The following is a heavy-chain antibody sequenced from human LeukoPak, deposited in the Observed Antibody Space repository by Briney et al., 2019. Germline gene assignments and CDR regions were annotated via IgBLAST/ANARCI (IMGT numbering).Heavy chain of an antibody. Sequence: GGYLRLYCAAYGFTFSDYYMSWIRQAQGNGLEWGSYISSSGSTIYYADSVKGRFTISRDNAKNLLYLQMNSLRAEDTAVYYCARFGYVAAVDLWGQGTLVTVSS. D-gene: IGHD2-15*01. CDR1: GFTFSDYY. CDR2: ISSSGSTI. V-gene: IGHV3-11*04. J-gene: IGHJ4*02. CDR3: ARFGYVAAVDL.